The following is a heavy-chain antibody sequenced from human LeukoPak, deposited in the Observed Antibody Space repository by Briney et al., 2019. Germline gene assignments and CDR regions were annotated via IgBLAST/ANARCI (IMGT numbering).Heavy chain of an antibody. J-gene: IGHJ4*02. CDR1: GGSISSYY. CDR2: IYYSEST. V-gene: IGHV4-59*01. CDR3: ARDQGYYDSSGYYDC. D-gene: IGHD3-22*01. Sequence: PSETLSLTCSVSGGSISSYYWSWLRQPPGKGLEWIGYIYYSESTNYNPSLKSRVTISVDTSKNQFSLKLSSVTAADTAVYYCARDQGYYDSSGYYDCWGQGTLVTVSS.